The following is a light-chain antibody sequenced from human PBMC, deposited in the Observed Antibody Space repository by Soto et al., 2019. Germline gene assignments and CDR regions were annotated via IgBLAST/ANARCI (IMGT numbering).Light chain of an antibody. CDR2: GGT. CDR1: QTVSSGH. Sequence: EVVLTQSPATLSLSPGERATLSCRASQTVSSGHLAWYQQKPGQAPRLLISGGTSRATGIPDRFSGSGSGTDFTLTVSRLEPEDFAVYYCQQYVSSPYTFGQGTKVEIK. V-gene: IGKV3-20*01. CDR3: QQYVSSPYT. J-gene: IGKJ2*01.